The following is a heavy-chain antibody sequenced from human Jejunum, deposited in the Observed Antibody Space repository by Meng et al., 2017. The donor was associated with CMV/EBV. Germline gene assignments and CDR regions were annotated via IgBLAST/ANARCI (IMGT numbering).Heavy chain of an antibody. V-gene: IGHV3-64*01. CDR3: ARVRGYGSDY. Sequence: VDLVDSGGDLVQPGGSLRLSCTASESTVRDYYMGWLRQAPGKGLEYVSGISSNGGSTYYANSVKDRFIISRDNSKNIVYLQMGSLRAEDMAVYYCARVRGYGSDYWGQGTLVTVSS. J-gene: IGHJ4*02. CDR1: ESTVRDYY. CDR2: ISSNGGST. D-gene: IGHD5-12*01.